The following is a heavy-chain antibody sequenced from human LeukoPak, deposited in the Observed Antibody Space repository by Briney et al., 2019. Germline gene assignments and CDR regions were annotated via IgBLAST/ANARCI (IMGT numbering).Heavy chain of an antibody. CDR1: GFTFSSYW. Sequence: GGSLRLSCAASGFTFSSYWMSWVRQAPGKGLEWVANIKQDGSEKYYVDSVKGRFTISRDNAKNSLYLRMNSLRAEDTAVYYCARERNLEIAVAGTIFNNWGQGTLVTVSS. CDR3: ARERNLEIAVAGTIFNN. CDR2: IKQDGSEK. D-gene: IGHD6-19*01. J-gene: IGHJ4*02. V-gene: IGHV3-7*01.